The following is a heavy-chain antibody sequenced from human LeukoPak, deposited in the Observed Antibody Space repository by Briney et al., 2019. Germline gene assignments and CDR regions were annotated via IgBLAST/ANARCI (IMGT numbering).Heavy chain of an antibody. J-gene: IGHJ5*02. Sequence: GGSLRLSCAASGFTFSSYWMHWVRQAPGKGLVWVSRINSDGSSTNYADSVKGRFTISRDNAKNTLYLQMNSLRAEDTAVYYCARGDGYNDDNWFDPWGQGTLVTVSS. CDR3: ARGDGYNDDNWFDP. CDR2: INSDGSST. D-gene: IGHD5-24*01. CDR1: GFTFSSYW. V-gene: IGHV3-74*01.